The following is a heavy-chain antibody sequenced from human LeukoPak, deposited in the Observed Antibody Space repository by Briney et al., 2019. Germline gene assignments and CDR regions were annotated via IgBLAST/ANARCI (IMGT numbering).Heavy chain of an antibody. V-gene: IGHV3-23*01. J-gene: IGHJ4*02. CDR1: GYTLTELS. Sequence: ASVKVSCKVSGYTLTELSMHWVRQAPGKGLEWVSATSGSGGSTYYADSVKGRITISRDNSKNTLYLQMNSLRAEDTAVYYCAMRISFDYWGQGTLVTVSS. CDR2: TSGSGGST. CDR3: AMRISFDY. D-gene: IGHD2-15*01.